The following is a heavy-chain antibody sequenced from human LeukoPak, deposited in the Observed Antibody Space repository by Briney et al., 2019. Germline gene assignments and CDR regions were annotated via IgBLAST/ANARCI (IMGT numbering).Heavy chain of an antibody. CDR3: ARDFGFMITFGGALLDY. J-gene: IGHJ4*02. Sequence: QPGGSLRLSCAASGFTFSSYWMSWVRQAPGKGLEWVANIKQDGSEKYYVDSVNGRFTISRDNAKNSLYLQMNSLRAEDTAVYYCARDFGFMITFGGALLDYWGQGTLVTVSS. CDR2: IKQDGSEK. CDR1: GFTFSSYW. V-gene: IGHV3-7*01. D-gene: IGHD3-16*01.